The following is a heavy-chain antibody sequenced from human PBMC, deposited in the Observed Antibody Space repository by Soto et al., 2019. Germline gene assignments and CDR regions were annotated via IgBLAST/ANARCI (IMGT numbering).Heavy chain of an antibody. CDR2: SRSKANSYTT. Sequence: PGGSLRLSCAASGFTFSDHYMDWVRQAPGKGLEWVGRSRSKANSYTTEYAASVKGRFTISRDDSQTSLYLQMNSLKTEDTAVYYCARSGTSYYYYYMDVWGKGTTVTVSS. CDR3: ARSGTSYYYYYMDV. V-gene: IGHV3-72*01. CDR1: GFTFSDHY. D-gene: IGHD1-1*01. J-gene: IGHJ6*03.